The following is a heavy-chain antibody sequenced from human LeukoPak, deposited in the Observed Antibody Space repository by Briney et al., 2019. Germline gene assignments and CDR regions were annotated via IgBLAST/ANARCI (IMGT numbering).Heavy chain of an antibody. J-gene: IGHJ4*02. D-gene: IGHD5-18*01. CDR2: IDPSDSET. Sequence: GESLKISCKGSGYSFTSYWIAWVRQMPGKGLEWMGIIDPSDSETRYTPSFQGQVTISVGKSLTTAYLQWNSLKASDTAMYYCARQTAMGRSGDYWGQGTLVTVSS. V-gene: IGHV5-51*01. CDR3: ARQTAMGRSGDY. CDR1: GYSFTSYW.